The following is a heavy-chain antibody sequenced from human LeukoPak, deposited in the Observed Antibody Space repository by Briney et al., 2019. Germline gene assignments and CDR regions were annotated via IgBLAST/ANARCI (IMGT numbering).Heavy chain of an antibody. CDR3: ARVGGLGTYYFDY. Sequence: PSETLSLTCTVSGGSISSYYWSWIRQPPGKGLEWIGSIYYSGSTYYNPSLKSRVTISVDTSKNQFSLKLSSVTAADTAVYYCARVGGLGTYYFDYWGQGTLVTVSS. D-gene: IGHD1-14*01. CDR1: GGSISSYY. V-gene: IGHV4-39*07. CDR2: IYYSGST. J-gene: IGHJ4*02.